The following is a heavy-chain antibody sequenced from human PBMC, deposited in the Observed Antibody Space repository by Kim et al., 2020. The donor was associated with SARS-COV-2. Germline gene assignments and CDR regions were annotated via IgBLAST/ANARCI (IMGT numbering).Heavy chain of an antibody. J-gene: IGHJ6*02. V-gene: IGHV3-30*18. CDR1: GFTFSNFA. CDR2: ISFDGTNA. D-gene: IGHD3-9*01. CDR3: VKGPHFDWSLLGMRDV. Sequence: GGSLRLSCAASGFTFSNFAMHWVRQAPGRGLEWVAVISFDGTNAYYKESVKGRFTISRDNSKNTLYLQMDILRSEDTALYYCVKGPHFDWSLLGMRDVWGQGTTVTVSS.